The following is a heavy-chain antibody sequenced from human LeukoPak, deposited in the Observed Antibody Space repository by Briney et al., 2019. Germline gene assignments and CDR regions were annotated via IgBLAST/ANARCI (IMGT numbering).Heavy chain of an antibody. CDR2: IYWDDDK. D-gene: IGHD6-13*01. CDR1: GFSLSTSGVG. J-gene: IGHJ4*02. Sequence: SGPTLVNPTQTLTLTCTFSGFSLSTSGVGVGWIRQPPGKALEWLALIYWDDDKRYSPSLKGRLTITKDTSKNQVVLTMTNMDPVDTAPYYCAHRQVAAAGQSYYFDYWGQGTLVTVSS. V-gene: IGHV2-5*02. CDR3: AHRQVAAAGQSYYFDY.